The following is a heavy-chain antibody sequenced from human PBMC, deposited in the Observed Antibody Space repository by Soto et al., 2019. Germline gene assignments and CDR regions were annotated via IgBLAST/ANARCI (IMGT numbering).Heavy chain of an antibody. J-gene: IGHJ6*02. V-gene: IGHV3-33*01. CDR3: ARHVAVAGYYYYYGMDV. CDR1: RFTFSSYG. D-gene: IGHD6-19*01. Sequence: QVQLVESGGGVVQPGRSLRLSCAASRFTFSSYGMHWVRQAPGKGLEWVAVIWYDGSNKYSADSVKGRFTISRDNSKNTLYLQMNSLRVEDTAVYYCARHVAVAGYYYYYGMDVWGQGTTVTVSS. CDR2: IWYDGSNK.